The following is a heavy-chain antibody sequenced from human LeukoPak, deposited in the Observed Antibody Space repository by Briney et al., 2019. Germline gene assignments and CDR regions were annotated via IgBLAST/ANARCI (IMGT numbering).Heavy chain of an antibody. CDR1: GGSISGSNW. CDR3: ATSGATYYDFWSGYFPASSFDP. J-gene: IGHJ5*02. Sequence: SETLSLTCAVSGGSISGSNWWSWVRQPPGKGLEWIGEIYHSGSTNYNPSLKSRVTISVDTSKNQFSLKLSSVTAADTAVYYCATSGATYYDFWSGYFPASSFDPWGQGTLVTVSS. D-gene: IGHD3-3*01. CDR2: IYHSGST. V-gene: IGHV4-4*02.